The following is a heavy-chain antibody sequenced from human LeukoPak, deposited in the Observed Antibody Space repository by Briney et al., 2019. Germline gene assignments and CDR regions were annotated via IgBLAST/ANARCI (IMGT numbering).Heavy chain of an antibody. D-gene: IGHD3-22*01. CDR1: GGSISSYY. J-gene: IGHJ4*02. V-gene: IGHV4-4*07. CDR3: ARDLAEEYYYDSSGYYGGFDY. CDR2: IYTSGST. Sequence: SETLSLTCTVSGGSISSYYWSWIRQPPGKGLEWIGRIYTSGSTNYNPSLKSRVTMSVDASKNQFSLKLSSVTAADTAVYYCARDLAEEYYYDSSGYYGGFDYWGQGTLVTVSS.